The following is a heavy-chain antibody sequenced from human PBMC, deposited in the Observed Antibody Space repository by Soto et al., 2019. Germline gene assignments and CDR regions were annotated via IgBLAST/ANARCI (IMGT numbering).Heavy chain of an antibody. J-gene: IGHJ4*02. CDR2: LSYDGSNK. V-gene: IGHV3-30*03. CDR1: GFTLSRYG. D-gene: IGHD3-22*01. Sequence: GGSLRLSCAASGFTLSRYGMHWVRQAPGKGLEWVTLLSYDGSNKYYADSVKGRFTISRDNSKNTLFLEMNSLRVEDTAVSYCARGYFYDSSGYPYWGQGTMVTV. CDR3: ARGYFYDSSGYPY.